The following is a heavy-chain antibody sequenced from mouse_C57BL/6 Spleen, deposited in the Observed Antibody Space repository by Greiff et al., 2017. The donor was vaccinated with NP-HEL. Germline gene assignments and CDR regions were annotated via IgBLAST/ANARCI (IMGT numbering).Heavy chain of an antibody. CDR3: ARGTPISTVVATDAMDY. CDR2: INPSSGYT. V-gene: IGHV1-7*01. CDR1: GYTFTSYW. D-gene: IGHD1-1*01. Sequence: VQLQQSGAELAKPGASVKLSCKASGYTFTSYWMHWVKQRPGQGLEWIGYINPSSGYTKYNQKFKDKATLTADKSSSTAYMQLSSLTYEDSAVYYCARGTPISTVVATDAMDYWGQGTSVTVSS. J-gene: IGHJ4*01.